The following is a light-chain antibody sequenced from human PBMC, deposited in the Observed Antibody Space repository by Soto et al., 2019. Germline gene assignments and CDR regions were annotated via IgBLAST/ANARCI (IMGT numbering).Light chain of an antibody. CDR1: QSFSTW. CDR3: QRTYNAPFT. Sequence: DIQMTQSPSSLSASVGDRVTITCRASQSFSTWLAWYQQKPGKAPRVLITAASTLESGVPSRFSGSGSGTDFTLTINNLQPEDFATYYCQRTYNAPFTFGPGTKVSIK. V-gene: IGKV1-39*01. CDR2: AAS. J-gene: IGKJ3*01.